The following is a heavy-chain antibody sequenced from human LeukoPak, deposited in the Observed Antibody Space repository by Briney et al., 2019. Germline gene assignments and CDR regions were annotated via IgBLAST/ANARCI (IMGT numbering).Heavy chain of an antibody. CDR2: ISGSGGST. Sequence: GGSLRLSCAASGFTFSSYAMSWVRQAPGKGLEWVSAISGSGGSTYYADSVKGRFTISRDNAKNSLYLQMNSLRAEDTALYYCAKDTGLWFGELFSYFDYWGQGTLVTVSS. CDR3: AKDTGLWFGELFSYFDY. J-gene: IGHJ4*02. D-gene: IGHD3-10*01. CDR1: GFTFSSYA. V-gene: IGHV3-23*01.